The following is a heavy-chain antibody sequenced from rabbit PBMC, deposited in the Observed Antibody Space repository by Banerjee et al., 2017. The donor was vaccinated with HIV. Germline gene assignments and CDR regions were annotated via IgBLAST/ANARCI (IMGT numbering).Heavy chain of an antibody. V-gene: IGHV1S45*01. CDR1: GFDFSSNA. D-gene: IGHD4-1*01. CDR2: IYDGSSGST. CDR3: ARDLAGVIGWNFNL. Sequence: QEQLEESGGGLVQPEGSLTLTCKASGFDFSSNAICWVRQAPGKGLEWIACIYDGSSGSTYYASWAKGRFTISKTSSTTVTLQMTSLTAADTATYFCARDLAGVIGWNFNLWGQGTLVTVS. J-gene: IGHJ4*01.